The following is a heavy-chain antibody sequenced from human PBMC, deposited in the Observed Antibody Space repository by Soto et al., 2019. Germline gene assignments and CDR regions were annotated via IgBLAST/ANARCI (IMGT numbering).Heavy chain of an antibody. CDR2: IYHSGST. J-gene: IGHJ5*02. V-gene: IGHV4-30-2*01. D-gene: IGHD2-15*01. CDR1: GGSISSGGYS. CDR3: ARAGYCSGGSCYLNWFDP. Sequence: SETLSLTCAVSGGSISSGGYSWSWIRQPPGKGLEWIGYIYHSGSTYYNPSLKSRATISVDRSKNQFSLKLSSVTAADTAVYYCARAGYCSGGSCYLNWFDPWGQGTLVTVSS.